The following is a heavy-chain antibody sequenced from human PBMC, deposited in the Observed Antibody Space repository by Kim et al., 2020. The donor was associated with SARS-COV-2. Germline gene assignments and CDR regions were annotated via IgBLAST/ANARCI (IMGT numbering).Heavy chain of an antibody. V-gene: IGHV1-46*01. Sequence: ASVKVSCKASGYTFTSYYMHWVRQAPGQGLDWMGIINPSGGSTTYAQKFQGRVTITRDTSTSTVYMDLYSLRFEDTAVYYCARYMGTGAFDIWGQGTMGTVSS. CDR3: ARYMGTGAFDI. CDR1: GYTFTSYY. D-gene: IGHD2-21*02. J-gene: IGHJ3*02. CDR2: INPSGGST.